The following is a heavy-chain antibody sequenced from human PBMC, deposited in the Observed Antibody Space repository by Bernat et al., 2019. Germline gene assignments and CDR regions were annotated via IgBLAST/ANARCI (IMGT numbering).Heavy chain of an antibody. CDR1: GFTFSSHW. J-gene: IGHJ6*03. V-gene: IGHV3-74*01. Sequence: VQLVESGGGVVQPGRSLRLSCAASGFTFSSHWMHWVRQGPGKGLVWVSRITSDGSSTSYADSVKGRFTISRDNAKNTLYLQMNSLRAEDTGVYYCARDYCSSSSCFFYYYMDVWGKGTTVTVSS. CDR2: ITSDGSST. D-gene: IGHD2-2*01. CDR3: ARDYCSSSSCFFYYYMDV.